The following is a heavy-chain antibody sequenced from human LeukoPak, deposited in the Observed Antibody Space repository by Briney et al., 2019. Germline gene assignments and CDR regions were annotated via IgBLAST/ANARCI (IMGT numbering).Heavy chain of an antibody. Sequence: GASVKVSCKASGYTFTSYGISWVRQAPGQGLEWMGWISAYNGNTNYAQKLQGRVTTTTDTSTSTAYMELRSLRSDDTAVYYCARDAWEYYYDSSYFDYWGQGTLVTVSS. CDR3: ARDAWEYYYDSSYFDY. CDR2: ISAYNGNT. V-gene: IGHV1-18*01. D-gene: IGHD3-22*01. J-gene: IGHJ4*02. CDR1: GYTFTSYG.